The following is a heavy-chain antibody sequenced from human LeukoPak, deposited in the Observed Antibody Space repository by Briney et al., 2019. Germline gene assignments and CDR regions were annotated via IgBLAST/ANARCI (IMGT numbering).Heavy chain of an antibody. CDR3: ARALTGAAAGLSGYYYYGTDV. D-gene: IGHD6-13*01. V-gene: IGHV1-69*05. Sequence: SVKVSCKASGGTFSSYAISWVRQAPGQGLEWMGGIIPIFGTANYAQKFQGRVTITTDESTSTAYMELSSLRSEDTAVYYCARALTGAAAGLSGYYYYGTDVWGQGTTVTVSS. J-gene: IGHJ6*02. CDR1: GGTFSSYA. CDR2: IIPIFGTA.